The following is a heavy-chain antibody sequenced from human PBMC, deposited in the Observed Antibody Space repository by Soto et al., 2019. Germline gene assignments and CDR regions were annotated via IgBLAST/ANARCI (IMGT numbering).Heavy chain of an antibody. CDR1: GGSISSYY. D-gene: IGHD3-22*01. Sequence: QVQLQESGPGLVKPSETLSLTCTVSGGSISSYYWSWIRQPPGKGLEWIGYIYYSGSTNYNPSLKSRVTISVDTSKNQFSLKLSSVTAADTAVYYCARDLYDSSGYYYDYWGQGTLVTVSS. CDR3: ARDLYDSSGYYYDY. V-gene: IGHV4-59*01. CDR2: IYYSGST. J-gene: IGHJ4*02.